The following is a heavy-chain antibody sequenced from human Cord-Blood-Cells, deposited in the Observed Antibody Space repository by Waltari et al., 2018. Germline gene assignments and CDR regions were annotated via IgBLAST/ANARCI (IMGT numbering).Heavy chain of an antibody. J-gene: IGHJ4*02. CDR2: INPNSGAT. V-gene: IGHV1-2*02. Sequence: QVQLVQSGAEVKKPGASVKVSCKASGYTFTGYNMHWGRQAPGQGLEWMGWINPNSGATNYAQKFQGRVTMTRDTSISTAYMELSRLRSDDTAVYYCARLQFDYWGQGTLVTVSS. CDR3: ARLQFDY. CDR1: GYTFTGYN.